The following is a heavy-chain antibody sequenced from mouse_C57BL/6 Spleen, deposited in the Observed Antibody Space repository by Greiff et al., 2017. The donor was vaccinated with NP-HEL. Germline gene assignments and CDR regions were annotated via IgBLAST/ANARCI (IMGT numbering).Heavy chain of an antibody. CDR1: GYSITSGYY. V-gene: IGHV3-6*01. J-gene: IGHJ1*03. CDR3: ARDPV. CDR2: ISYDGSN. Sequence: EVKLVESGPGLVKPSQSLSLTCSVTGYSITSGYYWNWIRQFPGNKLEWMGYISYDGSNNYNPSLKNRISITRDTSKNQFFLKLNSVTTEDTATYYCARDPVWGTGTTVTVSS.